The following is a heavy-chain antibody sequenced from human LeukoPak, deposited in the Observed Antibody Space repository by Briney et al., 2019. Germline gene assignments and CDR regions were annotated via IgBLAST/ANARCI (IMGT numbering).Heavy chain of an antibody. CDR3: AKDMVRGYYFDY. CDR2: ISGSSDAT. J-gene: IGHJ4*02. Sequence: PGGSLRLSCAASGFTFSSYAMSWVRQAPGKGLEWVSAISGSSDATFYADSVKGRFTVSRDNSKNTLYLQMNSLRAEDTAVYFCAKDMVRGYYFDYWGQGTLVTVSS. CDR1: GFTFSSYA. V-gene: IGHV3-23*01. D-gene: IGHD3-10*01.